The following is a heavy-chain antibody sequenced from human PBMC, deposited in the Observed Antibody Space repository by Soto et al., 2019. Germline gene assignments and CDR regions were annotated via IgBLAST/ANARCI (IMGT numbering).Heavy chain of an antibody. CDR3: ARTFDYYGMDV. Sequence: SETLSLTCAASGYSIASGYYWAWIRQSPGKGLEWIGSIYHAGSVYYNPSLNSRVAVSLDTSKNHFSLKLTSVTAADTAVYYCARTFDYYGMDVWGQGTTVTVSS. CDR2: IYHAGSV. J-gene: IGHJ6*02. CDR1: GYSIASGYY. V-gene: IGHV4-38-2*01.